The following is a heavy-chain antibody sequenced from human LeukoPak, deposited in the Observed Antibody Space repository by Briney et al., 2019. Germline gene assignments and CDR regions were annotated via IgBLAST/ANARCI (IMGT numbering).Heavy chain of an antibody. CDR1: GYTFTGYY. V-gene: IGHV1-2*02. CDR3: ARSGPGYYFYGMGV. CDR2: INPNSGGS. Sequence: ASVKVSCKASGYTFTGYYIHWVRQAPGQGPEWMGWINPNSGGSNYTQKFQGRVTMTRDTSVSTAYMELTRLRSGDTAVYYCARSGPGYYFYGMGVWGQGTTVTVSS. D-gene: IGHD5-12*01. J-gene: IGHJ6*02.